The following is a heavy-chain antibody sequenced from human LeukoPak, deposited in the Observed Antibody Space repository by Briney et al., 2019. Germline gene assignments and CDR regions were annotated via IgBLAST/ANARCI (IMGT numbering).Heavy chain of an antibody. V-gene: IGHV1-2*06. CDR3: ASHGPGYSYGCPY. J-gene: IGHJ4*02. CDR2: INPNSGGT. CDR1: GYTFTGYY. Sequence: ASVKVSCKASGYTFTGYYMHWVRQAPGQGLEWMGRINPNSGGTNYAQKFQGRVTMTRDTSISTAYMELSRLRSDDTAVYYCASHGPGYSYGCPYWGQGNPGHRLL. D-gene: IGHD5-18*01.